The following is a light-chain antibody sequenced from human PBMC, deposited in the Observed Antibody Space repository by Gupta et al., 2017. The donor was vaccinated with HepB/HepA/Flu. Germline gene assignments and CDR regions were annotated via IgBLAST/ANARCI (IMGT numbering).Light chain of an antibody. CDR1: SSNVGRDN. Sequence: QPVLTQPPSASGTPGQRVAISCFGSSSNVGRDNVYWYRQLPGTAPKLLIYNDDRRPSGVPDRFSGSKSGTSASLASSGLRSEDEADYYCAAWDNSLSAYVFGTGTWVTVL. CDR3: AAWDNSLSAYV. V-gene: IGLV1-47*02. CDR2: NDD. J-gene: IGLJ1*01.